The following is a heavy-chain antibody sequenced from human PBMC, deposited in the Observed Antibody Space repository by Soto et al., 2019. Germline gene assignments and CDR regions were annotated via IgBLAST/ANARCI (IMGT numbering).Heavy chain of an antibody. Sequence: SETLSLTCTVSGGCISSYYWSWIRQPPGKGLEWIGYIYYSGSTNYNPSLKSRVTISVDTSKNQFSLKLSSVTAADTAVYYCARGHSSGWIDAFDIWGQGTMVTVSS. CDR3: ARGHSSGWIDAFDI. D-gene: IGHD6-19*01. J-gene: IGHJ3*02. CDR2: IYYSGST. CDR1: GGCISSYY. V-gene: IGHV4-59*01.